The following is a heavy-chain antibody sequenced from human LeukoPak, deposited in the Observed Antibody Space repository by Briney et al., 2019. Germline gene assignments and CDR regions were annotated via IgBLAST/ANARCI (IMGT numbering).Heavy chain of an antibody. CDR3: AREYYYDSSGKTNAFDI. D-gene: IGHD3-22*01. CDR1: GYTFTSYD. CDR2: MNPNSGNT. Sequence: ASAKVSCKASGYTFTSYDINWVRQATGQGLEWMGWMNPNSGNTGYAQKFQGRVTITRNTSISTAYMELSSLRSEDTAVYYCAREYYYDSSGKTNAFDIWGQGTMVTVSS. V-gene: IGHV1-8*03. J-gene: IGHJ3*02.